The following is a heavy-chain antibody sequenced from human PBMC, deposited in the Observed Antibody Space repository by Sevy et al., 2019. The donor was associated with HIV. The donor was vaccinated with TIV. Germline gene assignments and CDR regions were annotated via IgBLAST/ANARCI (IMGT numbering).Heavy chain of an antibody. CDR3: ARGLATADTPEYYFDS. V-gene: IGHV3-49*03. CDR2: ITRNSYEAYGGTT. CDR1: GFTFDDYA. Sequence: GGSLRLSCTTSGFTFDDYAMSWFRQAPGKGLEWVAFITRNSYEAYGGTTYYAASVKGRFIISRDDSKSITYLQMNSLKSEDTAVYYCARGLATADTPEYYFDSWGQGTLVTVSS. J-gene: IGHJ4*02. D-gene: IGHD5-12*01.